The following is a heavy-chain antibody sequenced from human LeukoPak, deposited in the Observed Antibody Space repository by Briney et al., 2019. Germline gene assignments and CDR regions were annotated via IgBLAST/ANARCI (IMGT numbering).Heavy chain of an antibody. Sequence: ASVKVSCKASGYTFTGYYMHWVRQAPGQGLEWMGWISAYNGNTNYAQKLQGRVTMTTDTSTSTAHMELRSLRSDDTAVYYCARVTYSSSSGWFDPWGQGTLVTVSS. CDR1: GYTFTGYY. J-gene: IGHJ5*02. CDR2: ISAYNGNT. D-gene: IGHD6-6*01. CDR3: ARVTYSSSSGWFDP. V-gene: IGHV1-18*04.